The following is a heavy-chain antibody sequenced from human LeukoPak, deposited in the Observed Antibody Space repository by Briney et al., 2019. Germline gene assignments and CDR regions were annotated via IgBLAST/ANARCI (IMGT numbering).Heavy chain of an antibody. Sequence: GGSLRLSCAASGFTFCSFSMNWVRGAPGEGLGWGSSISSSSSYIYYADSVKGRFTISRDNAKNSLYLQMNSLRAEDTAVYYCARDVLRYFDSDYFDYWGQGTLVTVSS. CDR3: ARDVLRYFDSDYFDY. CDR1: GFTFCSFS. D-gene: IGHD3-9*01. V-gene: IGHV3-21*01. J-gene: IGHJ4*02. CDR2: ISSSSSYI.